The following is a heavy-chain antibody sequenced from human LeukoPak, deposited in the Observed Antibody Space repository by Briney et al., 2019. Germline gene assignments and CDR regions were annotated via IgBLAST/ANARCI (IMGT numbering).Heavy chain of an antibody. V-gene: IGHV3-30*18. CDR1: GFSFSSYD. CDR2: ISYDGSNK. D-gene: IGHD3-22*01. Sequence: GRSLRLSCAASGFSFSSYDMHWVRQAPGKGLEWVAFISYDGSNKHYVDSVKGRFTISRDNSKNTLYLQMNSLRAEDTAVYYCAKSKTDADYDSSGYEYYFDYWGQGTLVTVSS. CDR3: AKSKTDADYDSSGYEYYFDY. J-gene: IGHJ4*02.